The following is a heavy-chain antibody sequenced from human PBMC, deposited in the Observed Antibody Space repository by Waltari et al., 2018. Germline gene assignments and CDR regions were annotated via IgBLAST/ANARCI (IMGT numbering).Heavy chain of an antibody. CDR3: ARGGLTTVVRRNYYYYMDV. CDR2: INHSGST. D-gene: IGHD4-17*01. V-gene: IGHV4-34*01. Sequence: VQLQQWGAGLLQPSETLSLTCAVSGGSFSGYYWSWIRPPPGKGLEWIGEINHSGSTNYNPSLKSRVTISVDTSKNQFSLKLSSVTAADTAVYYCARGGLTTVVRRNYYYYMDVWGKGTTVTVSS. CDR1: GGSFSGYY. J-gene: IGHJ6*03.